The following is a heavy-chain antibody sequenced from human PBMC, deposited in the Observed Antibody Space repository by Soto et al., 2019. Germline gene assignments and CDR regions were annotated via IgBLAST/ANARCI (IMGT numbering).Heavy chain of an antibody. CDR1: GISLNTHS. Sequence: LRLSCAASGISLNTHSMSWVRQAPGKGLEWVSAISASGGDTYHADSVKGRFTISRDNSIDTLYLQMSSLRTEDTALYYCARPRGYGIFDAYDIWGQGAMVTVSS. D-gene: IGHD4-17*01. CDR3: ARPRGYGIFDAYDI. J-gene: IGHJ3*02. V-gene: IGHV3-23*01. CDR2: ISASGGDT.